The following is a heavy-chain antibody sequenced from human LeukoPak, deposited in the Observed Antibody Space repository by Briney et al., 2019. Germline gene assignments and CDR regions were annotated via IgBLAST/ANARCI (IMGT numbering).Heavy chain of an antibody. CDR1: GGSIGSYY. CDR2: IYYSGST. CDR3: ARLNPYYYDSSRPHAFDI. V-gene: IGHV4-59*01. J-gene: IGHJ3*02. D-gene: IGHD3-22*01. Sequence: SETLSLTCTVSGGSIGSYYWSWIRQPPGKGLEWIGYIYYSGSTNYNPSLKSRVTISVDTSKNQFSLKLSSVTAADTAVYYCARLNPYYYDSSRPHAFDIWGQGTMVTVSS.